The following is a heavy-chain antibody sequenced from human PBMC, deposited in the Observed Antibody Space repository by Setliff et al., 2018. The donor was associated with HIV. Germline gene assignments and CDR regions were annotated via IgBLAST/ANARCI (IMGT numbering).Heavy chain of an antibody. CDR2: FTSYNNKA. J-gene: IGHJ6*02. V-gene: IGHV1-18*01. Sequence: ASVKVSCKVSGFLTTAYGINWVRQAPGQGPEWMGWFTSYNNKADFAPKFQGRVTLTTDTFTSTAYMELRSLRSDDTAVYYCARGGDPPYYFLGMDVWGQGTSVTVSS. CDR1: GFLTTAYG. CDR3: ARGGDPPYYFLGMDV. D-gene: IGHD2-21*02.